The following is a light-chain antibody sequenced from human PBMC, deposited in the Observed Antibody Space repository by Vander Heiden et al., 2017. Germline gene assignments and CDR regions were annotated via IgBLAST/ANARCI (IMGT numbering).Light chain of an antibody. CDR1: LKHVGAKG. Sequence: QAGLTQPPSVSTGMRQTATPTCTRGLKHVGAKGAVWLQQHQDRPPKHLAYGKNGRRSGISDKFSATRSGITASLTISGLQPEDEADYYCSAWDDSLSAVVFGGGTKLAVL. CDR3: SAWDDSLSAVV. CDR2: GKN. J-gene: IGLJ2*01. V-gene: IGLV10-54*04.